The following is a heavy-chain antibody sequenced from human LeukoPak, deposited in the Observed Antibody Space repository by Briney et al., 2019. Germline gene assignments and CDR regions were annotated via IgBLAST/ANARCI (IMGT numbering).Heavy chain of an antibody. V-gene: IGHV3-30-3*02. CDR3: AKLGRNYFDY. CDR2: ISYDGSNK. Sequence: PGRSLRLSCAASGFTFSSYAMHWVRQAPGEGLEWVAVISYDGSNKYYADSVKGRFTISRDNSKNTLYLQMNSLRAEDTAVYYCAKLGRNYFDYWGQGTLVTVSS. CDR1: GFTFSSYA. J-gene: IGHJ4*02. D-gene: IGHD3-10*01.